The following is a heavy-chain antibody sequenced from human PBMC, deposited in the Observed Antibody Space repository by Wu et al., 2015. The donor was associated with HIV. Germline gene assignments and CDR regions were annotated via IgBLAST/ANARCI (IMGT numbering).Heavy chain of an antibody. V-gene: IGHV1-69*13. CDR2: IIPIFGKP. Sequence: QVQLVQSGAEVKKPGSSVKVSCKASGGTFSSYAISWVRQAPGQGLQWMGGIIPIFGKPHYARRFQGKVTITADESTSTVYMELRSLKSEDTAIYYCATGEGESAALEYWGQGTLVTVSS. J-gene: IGHJ4*02. CDR1: GGTFSSYA. CDR3: ATGEGESAALEY. D-gene: IGHD2-2*01.